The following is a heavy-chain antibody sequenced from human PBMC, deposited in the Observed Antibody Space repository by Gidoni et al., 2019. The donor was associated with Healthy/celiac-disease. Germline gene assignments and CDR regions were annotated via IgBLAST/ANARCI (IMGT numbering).Heavy chain of an antibody. CDR2: ISSSSSYI. D-gene: IGHD6-13*01. V-gene: IGHV3-21*01. CDR3: ARGYPGIAAAGSFDY. Sequence: EVQLVESGGGLVKPGGSLRLSCAASGFTFSSYSMNWVHQAPGKGLEWVSSISSSSSYIYYADSVKGRFTISRDNAKNSLYLQMNSLRAEDTAVYYCARGYPGIAAAGSFDYWGQGTLVTVSS. J-gene: IGHJ4*02. CDR1: GFTFSSYS.